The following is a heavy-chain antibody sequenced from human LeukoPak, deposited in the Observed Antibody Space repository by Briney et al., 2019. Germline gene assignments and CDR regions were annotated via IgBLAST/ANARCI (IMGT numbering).Heavy chain of an antibody. J-gene: IGHJ6*03. CDR3: ARGRGEGSRWYYYMDV. V-gene: IGHV4-39*07. D-gene: IGHD6-13*01. CDR2: MYYSGST. Sequence: SETLSLTSTVSGGSISSGSYSWGWIRQPLGKGLEWIVSMYYSGSTYYNPSLKSRVTISVDTSKNQFSLKLSSVTAADTAVYYCARGRGEGSRWYYYMDVWGKGTTVTVSS. CDR1: GGSISSGSYS.